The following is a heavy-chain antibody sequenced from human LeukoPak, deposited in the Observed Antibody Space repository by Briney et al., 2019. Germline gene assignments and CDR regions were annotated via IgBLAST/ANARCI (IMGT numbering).Heavy chain of an antibody. V-gene: IGHV1-24*01. CDR3: ATEPGKTAMVKS. J-gene: IGHJ4*02. CDR2: FDPEDGET. CDR1: GYTLTELS. Sequence: GASVTVSCKVSGYTLTELSMHWVRQAPGKGLEWMGGFDPEDGETIYAQKFQGRVTMTEDTSTDTAYMELSSLRSEDTAVYYCATEPGKTAMVKSWGQGTLVTVSS. D-gene: IGHD5-18*01.